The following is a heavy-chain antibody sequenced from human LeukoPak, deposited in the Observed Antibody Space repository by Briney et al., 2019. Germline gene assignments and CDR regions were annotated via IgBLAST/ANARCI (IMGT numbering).Heavy chain of an antibody. CDR3: ARAAPGFLTGYYRTYNWFDP. J-gene: IGHJ5*02. D-gene: IGHD3-9*01. CDR2: IYYSGST. V-gene: IGHV4-59*01. CDR1: GGSISSYY. Sequence: PSETLSLTCTVSGGSISSYYWSWIRQPPGKGLEWIGYIYYSGSTNYNPSLKSRVTISVDTSKNQFSLKLSSVTAADTAVYYCARAAPGFLTGYYRTYNWFDPWGQGTLVTVSS.